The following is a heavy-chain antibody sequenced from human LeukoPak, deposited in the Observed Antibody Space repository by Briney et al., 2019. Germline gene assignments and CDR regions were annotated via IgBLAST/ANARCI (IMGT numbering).Heavy chain of an antibody. D-gene: IGHD1-1*01. J-gene: IGHJ4*02. V-gene: IGHV3-64D*06. Sequence: GASLRLSCSASGFTFSSYAMHWVRQAPGKGLEYVSAISSNGGSTYYADYVKGRFTISRDNSKNTLYLQMSSLRAEDTAVYYCVKDMAGTTRGFDYWGQGTLVTVSS. CDR3: VKDMAGTTRGFDY. CDR1: GFTFSSYA. CDR2: ISSNGGST.